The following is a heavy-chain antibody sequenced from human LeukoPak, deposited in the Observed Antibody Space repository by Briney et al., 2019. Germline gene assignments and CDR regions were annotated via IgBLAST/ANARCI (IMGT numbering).Heavy chain of an antibody. Sequence: SQTLSLTCTVSGGSIRSGGYYWSWIRQHPAKGLEWIGYIYYSGSSHHNPSLKSRATISEDRPKNQFSLKLSSVTAADTAVYHCARGAAYYVSEGYYKDHLDYWGQGILVTVSS. CDR1: GGSIRSGGYY. V-gene: IGHV4-31*03. CDR2: IYYSGSS. J-gene: IGHJ4*02. D-gene: IGHD3-10*01. CDR3: ARGAAYYVSEGYYKDHLDY.